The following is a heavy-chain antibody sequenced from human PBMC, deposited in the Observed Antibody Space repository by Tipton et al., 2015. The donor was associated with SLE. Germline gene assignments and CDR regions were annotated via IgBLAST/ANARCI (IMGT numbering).Heavy chain of an antibody. J-gene: IGHJ6*02. D-gene: IGHD2-2*01. CDR3: ARDCSSTSCYGYYYYGMDV. Sequence: LRLSCTVSGGSISSYYWNWIRQPPGKGLEWIGSIYYSGSTYYNPSLKSRVTISVDTSKNQFSLKLSSVTAADTAVYYCARDCSSTSCYGYYYYGMDVWGQGTTVTVSS. V-gene: IGHV4-59*05. CDR1: GGSISSYY. CDR2: IYYSGST.